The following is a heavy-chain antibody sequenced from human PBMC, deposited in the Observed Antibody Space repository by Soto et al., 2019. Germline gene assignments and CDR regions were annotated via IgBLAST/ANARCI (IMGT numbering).Heavy chain of an antibody. D-gene: IGHD2-15*01. CDR2: IYNEFT. CDR1: GLTVTDIY. Sequence: EVQLVESGGGLVQPGGSLRLSCVASGLTVTDIYMTWVRQAPGKGREWVSVIYNEFTDYADSVRGRFSISTDSSKNALYLQMNSLRAEDSAVYYCVREPRYCSGGSCSIMGDAFDIWGQGTMVTVSS. J-gene: IGHJ3*02. V-gene: IGHV3-66*01. CDR3: VREPRYCSGGSCSIMGDAFDI.